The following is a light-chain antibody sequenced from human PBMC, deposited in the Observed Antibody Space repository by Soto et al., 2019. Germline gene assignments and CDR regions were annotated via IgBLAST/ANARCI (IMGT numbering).Light chain of an antibody. V-gene: IGLV2-14*01. CDR2: DVS. J-gene: IGLJ1*01. CDR1: SSDVGGYNY. Sequence: QSALTQPASVSGSPGQSITISCTGTSSDVGGYNYVSWYQQHPGKAPKLMIYDVSNRPSGVSNRFSGSKSSNTASLTISGLQAEDEADYYCSSYTSSSTGVFGTGTKVTVL. CDR3: SSYTSSSTGV.